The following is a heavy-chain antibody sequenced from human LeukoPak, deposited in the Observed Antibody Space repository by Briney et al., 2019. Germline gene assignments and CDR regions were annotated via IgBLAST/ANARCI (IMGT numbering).Heavy chain of an antibody. CDR1: GFTFSSYA. J-gene: IGHJ4*02. Sequence: GGSLRLSCAASGFTFSSYAMSWVRHAPGKGLEWVSAISGSGGSTYYADSVKGRFTISRDNSKNTLYLQMNSLRAEDTAVFYCAKVGGSYDYFDYWGQGTLVTVSS. CDR2: ISGSGGST. CDR3: AKVGGSYDYFDY. V-gene: IGHV3-23*01. D-gene: IGHD1-26*01.